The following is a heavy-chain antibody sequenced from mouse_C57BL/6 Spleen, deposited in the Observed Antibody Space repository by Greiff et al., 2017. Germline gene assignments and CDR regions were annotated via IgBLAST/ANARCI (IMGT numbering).Heavy chain of an antibody. Sequence: QVQLKQSGAELAKPGASVKLSCKASGYTFTSYWMHWVKQRPGQGLEWIGYINPSSGYTKYNQKFKDKATLTADKSSSTAYMQLSSLTDEDSAVYYCARDGLGDYYAMDYWGQGTSVTVSS. D-gene: IGHD1-1*01. V-gene: IGHV1-7*01. J-gene: IGHJ4*01. CDR3: ARDGLGDYYAMDY. CDR2: INPSSGYT. CDR1: GYTFTSYW.